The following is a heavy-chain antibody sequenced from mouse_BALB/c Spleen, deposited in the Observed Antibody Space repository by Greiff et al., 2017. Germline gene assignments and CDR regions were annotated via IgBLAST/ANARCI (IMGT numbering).Heavy chain of an antibody. J-gene: IGHJ3*01. CDR1: GFSLTSYG. CDR3: ARGDYDEAY. Sequence: QVQLQESGPGLVAPSQCLSITCTVSGFSLTSYGVHWVRQHPGKGLEWLGVIWAGGSTNDNSTLMSRLSISKDNSKSQVFLQMNSLQTDDTAMYYCARGDYDEAYWGQGTLVTVSA. V-gene: IGHV2-9*02. D-gene: IGHD2-4*01. CDR2: IWAGGST.